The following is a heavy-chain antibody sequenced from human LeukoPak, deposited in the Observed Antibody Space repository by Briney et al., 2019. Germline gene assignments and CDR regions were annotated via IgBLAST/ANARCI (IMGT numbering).Heavy chain of an antibody. V-gene: IGHV1-46*01. D-gene: IGHD4-17*01. J-gene: IGHJ4*02. CDR2: INPSGGST. CDR1: GYTFISYY. Sequence: ASVKVSCKASGYTFISYYMHWVRQAPGQGLEWMGIINPSGGSTSYAQKFQGRVTMTRDTSTSTVYMELSSLRSEDTAVYYCARDTWNDYGFDYWGQGTLVTVSS. CDR3: ARDTWNDYGFDY.